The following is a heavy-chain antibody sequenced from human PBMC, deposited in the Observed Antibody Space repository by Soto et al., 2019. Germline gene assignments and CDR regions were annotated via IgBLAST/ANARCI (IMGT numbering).Heavy chain of an antibody. Sequence: SETLSLTFTVSDGSISGGGYYWSWIRQHPGKGLEWIGYIYYSGSTYYNPSLKSRVTISVDTSKNQFSLKLSSVTAADTAVYYCARSFTIFGVVTLPDVFDYWGQGTLVTVSS. CDR2: IYYSGST. CDR1: DGSISGGGYY. CDR3: ARSFTIFGVVTLPDVFDY. J-gene: IGHJ4*02. D-gene: IGHD3-3*01. V-gene: IGHV4-31*03.